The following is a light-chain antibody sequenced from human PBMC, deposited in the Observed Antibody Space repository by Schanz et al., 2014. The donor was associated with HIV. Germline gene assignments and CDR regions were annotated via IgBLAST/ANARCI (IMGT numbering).Light chain of an antibody. Sequence: QSALTQPASVSGSPGQSITISCTGTSSDVGHYDYVSWYQQHPGKAPKLMIYEVSNRPSGVSWRFSGSKSGNTASLTISGLQAEDEADYYCCSYAGARHWVFGGGTKLTVL. CDR1: SSDVGHYDY. J-gene: IGLJ3*02. CDR3: CSYAGARHWV. V-gene: IGLV2-23*02. CDR2: EVS.